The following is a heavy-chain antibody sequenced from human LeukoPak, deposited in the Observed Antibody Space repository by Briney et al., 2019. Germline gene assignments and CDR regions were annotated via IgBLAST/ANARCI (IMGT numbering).Heavy chain of an antibody. Sequence: SVKVSCKASGGTFSSYAISWVRQAPGQGLEWMGGIMPIFGTSNYAQKFQGRVTITTDESTSTAYMELSSLRSEDTAVYYCARALGILEPFDYWGQGTLVTVSS. D-gene: IGHD3-3*01. J-gene: IGHJ4*02. V-gene: IGHV1-69*05. CDR2: IMPIFGTS. CDR3: ARALGILEPFDY. CDR1: GGTFSSYA.